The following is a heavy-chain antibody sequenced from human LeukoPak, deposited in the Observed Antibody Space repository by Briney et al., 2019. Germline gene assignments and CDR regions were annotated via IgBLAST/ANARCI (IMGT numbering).Heavy chain of an antibody. Sequence: PGGSLRLSCAASGFTFSSYSMNWVRQPPGKGLEWVSSISSSGSYTYYADSVKGRFSISRDSAKNSLYLQMNSLRAEDTAVYYCARGPQFCSGGSCYGYYFDYWGQGTLVTVSS. J-gene: IGHJ4*02. D-gene: IGHD2-15*01. CDR3: ARGPQFCSGGSCYGYYFDY. CDR1: GFTFSSYS. V-gene: IGHV3-21*01. CDR2: ISSSGSYT.